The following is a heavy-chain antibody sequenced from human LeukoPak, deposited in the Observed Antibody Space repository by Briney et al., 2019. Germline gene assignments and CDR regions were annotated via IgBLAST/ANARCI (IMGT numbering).Heavy chain of an antibody. D-gene: IGHD6-13*01. Sequence: ASVKVSCKASGYTFTSYGISWVRQAPGQGLEWMGWISAYNGNTNYAQKLQGRVTMTTDTSTSTAYMELRSLRSDDTAVYHCARSHSSSSFHWFDPWGQGTLVTVSS. CDR3: ARSHSSSSFHWFDP. CDR1: GYTFTSYG. J-gene: IGHJ5*02. CDR2: ISAYNGNT. V-gene: IGHV1-18*01.